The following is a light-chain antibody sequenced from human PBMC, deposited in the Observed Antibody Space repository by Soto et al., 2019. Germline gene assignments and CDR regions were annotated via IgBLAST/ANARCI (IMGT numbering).Light chain of an antibody. V-gene: IGKV1-5*03. CDR1: QTISTR. Sequence: IHMTQSPSTLSASVLDICTISFRATQTISTRLAWYQQKPGKAPKLLIYKSSSLDSGVPSRFSGSGSGTEFTLTISSLQPDDYATYYCQQYDSYWTFGQGTKVDIK. J-gene: IGKJ1*01. CDR2: KSS. CDR3: QQYDSYWT.